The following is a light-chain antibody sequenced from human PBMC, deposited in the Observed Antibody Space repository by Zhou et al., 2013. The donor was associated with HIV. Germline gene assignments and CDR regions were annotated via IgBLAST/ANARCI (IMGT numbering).Light chain of an antibody. CDR1: QGISSA. CDR3: QQFEDSPPS. V-gene: IGKV1D-13*01. Sequence: AIQLTQSPSSLSAFVGDRVTITCRASQGISSALAWYHQKSGKPPRLLMYDASTLESGVPSRFSGSGYGTLFTLTITSLQPEDFGTYYCQQFEDSPPSFGPGTKVDVK. J-gene: IGKJ3*01. CDR2: DAS.